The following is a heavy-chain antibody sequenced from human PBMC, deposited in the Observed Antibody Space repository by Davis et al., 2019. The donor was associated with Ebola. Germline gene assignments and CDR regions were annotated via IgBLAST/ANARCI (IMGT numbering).Heavy chain of an antibody. D-gene: IGHD1-1*01. CDR1: GFTFSSYA. CDR2: ISGSGGST. Sequence: GESLKISCAASGFTFSSYAMTWDRQAPGKGLEWASAISGSGGSTYYADSVKGRFTISRDNSKNTLYLQMNSLRAEDTAVYYCAQGTTYYYYYYMDVWGKGTTVTVSS. J-gene: IGHJ6*03. CDR3: AQGTTYYYYYYMDV. V-gene: IGHV3-23*01.